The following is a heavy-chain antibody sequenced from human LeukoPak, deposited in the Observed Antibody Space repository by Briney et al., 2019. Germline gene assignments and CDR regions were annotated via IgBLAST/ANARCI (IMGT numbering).Heavy chain of an antibody. CDR2: TSSSSGYI. D-gene: IGHD3-10*02. Sequence: PGGSLRLSCAASGFPFSSYSMNWVRQAPGKGLEWVSSTSSSSGYIYYADSVKGRFTISRDNAKNSLYLQMNSLRAEDTAVYYCAELGITMIGGVWGKGTTVTISS. CDR1: GFPFSSYS. J-gene: IGHJ6*04. V-gene: IGHV3-21*01. CDR3: AELGITMIGGV.